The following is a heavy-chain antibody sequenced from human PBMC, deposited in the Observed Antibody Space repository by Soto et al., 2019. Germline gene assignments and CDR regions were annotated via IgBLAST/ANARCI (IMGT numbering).Heavy chain of an antibody. CDR3: ARSQHGSENNLYYFDY. D-gene: IGHD3-10*01. CDR2: IYYSGST. V-gene: IGHV4-31*03. J-gene: IGHJ4*02. Sequence: PSETLSLTCTVSGGSISSGGYYWSWIRQHPGKGLEWIGYIYYSGSTYYNPSLKSRVTISVDTSKNQFSLKLSSVTAADTAVYYCARSQHGSENNLYYFDYWGQGTLVTVSS. CDR1: GGSISSGGYY.